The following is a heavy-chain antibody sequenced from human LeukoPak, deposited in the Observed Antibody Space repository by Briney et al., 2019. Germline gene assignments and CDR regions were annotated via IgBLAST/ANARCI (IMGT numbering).Heavy chain of an antibody. V-gene: IGHV1-2*02. CDR1: GGTFSSYA. J-gene: IGHJ4*02. D-gene: IGHD6-19*01. CDR3: ARGHRDSVGWYHVDF. Sequence: ASVKVSCKASGGTFSSYAISWVRQAPGQGLEWMGWINPNSGGTNSAQKFQGRVTMTRDTSISTAYMELTSLISDDTAVYYCARGHRDSVGWYHVDFWGQGTLVTVSS. CDR2: INPNSGGT.